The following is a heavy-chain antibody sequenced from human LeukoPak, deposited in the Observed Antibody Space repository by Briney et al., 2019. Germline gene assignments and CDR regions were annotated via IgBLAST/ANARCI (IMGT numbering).Heavy chain of an antibody. CDR3: AKDDSSGYYYGYYFDY. V-gene: IGHV3-23*01. CDR1: GFTFSSYA. D-gene: IGHD3-22*01. J-gene: IGHJ4*02. CDR2: ISGSGGST. Sequence: AGASLRLSCAASGFTFSSYAMSWVRQAPGEGLEWVSAISGSGGSTYYADSVKGRFTISRDNSKNTLYLQMNSLRAEDTAVYYCAKDDSSGYYYGYYFDYWGQGTLVTVSS.